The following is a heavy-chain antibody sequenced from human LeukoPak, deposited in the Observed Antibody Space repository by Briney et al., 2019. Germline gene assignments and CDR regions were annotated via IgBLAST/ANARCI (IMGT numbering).Heavy chain of an antibody. CDR2: MNPNSGNT. CDR1: GYTFTSYD. V-gene: IGHV1-8*03. D-gene: IGHD2-2*01. Sequence: ASVKVSCKASGYTFTSYDINWVRQATGQGLEWMGWMNPNSGNTGYAQKFQGRVTITSNTSISTAYMELSSLRSEDTAVYYCARSPWGYCSSTSCKDNWFDPWGQGTLVTVSS. J-gene: IGHJ5*02. CDR3: ARSPWGYCSSTSCKDNWFDP.